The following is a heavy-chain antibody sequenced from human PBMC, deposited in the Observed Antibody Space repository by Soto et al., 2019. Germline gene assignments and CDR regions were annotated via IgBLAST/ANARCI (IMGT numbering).Heavy chain of an antibody. J-gene: IGHJ6*02. V-gene: IGHV1-46*01. CDR2: INPSGGST. CDR3: ARGGYCSSTSCYDFYYYGMDV. CDR1: GYTFTRYY. Sequence: VSVKVSCKASGYTFTRYYMHWVRQAPGQGLEWMGIINPSGGSTSYAQKFQGRVTMTRDTSTSTVYMELSSLRSEDTAVYYCARGGYCSSTSCYDFYYYGMDVWGQGTTVTVSS. D-gene: IGHD2-2*01.